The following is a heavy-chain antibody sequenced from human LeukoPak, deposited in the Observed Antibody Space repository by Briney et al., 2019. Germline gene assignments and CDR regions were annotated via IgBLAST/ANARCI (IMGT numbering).Heavy chain of an antibody. Sequence: NPSETLSLTCTVSGGSISSGDYYWNWIRQPPGKGLEWIGYIYYSGSTYYNPSLKSRVTISVDTSKNQFSLKLSSVTAADTAVYYCARHSLDSGSFLLFDYWGQGTLVTVSS. CDR1: GGSISSGDYY. V-gene: IGHV4-30-4*08. J-gene: IGHJ4*02. CDR3: ARHSLDSGSFLLFDY. D-gene: IGHD1-26*01. CDR2: IYYSGST.